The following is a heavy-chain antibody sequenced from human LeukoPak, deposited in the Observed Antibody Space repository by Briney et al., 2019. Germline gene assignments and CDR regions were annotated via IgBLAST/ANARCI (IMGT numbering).Heavy chain of an antibody. Sequence: PGGSLRLSCAASGFTFAGYAMSWVRQAPGKGLEWVSVTSGSGGSTCYADSVKGRFAISRDNAKNTLYLQMNSLRAEDTAVYYCAKGLGQVPTRGIDYWGQGTLVTVSS. CDR3: AKGLGQVPTRGIDY. CDR2: TSGSGGST. D-gene: IGHD3-16*01. CDR1: GFTFAGYA. V-gene: IGHV3-23*01. J-gene: IGHJ4*02.